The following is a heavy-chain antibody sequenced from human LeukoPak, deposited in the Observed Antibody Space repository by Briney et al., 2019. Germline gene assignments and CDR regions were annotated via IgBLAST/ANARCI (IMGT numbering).Heavy chain of an antibody. CDR3: AAFDSSVNDAFDI. D-gene: IGHD3-22*01. CDR2: ISSSSSYI. Sequence: KSGGSLRLSCAASGFTFSSYSMNWVRQAPGKGLEWVSSISSSSSYIYYADSVKGRFTISRDNAKNSLYLQMNSLRAEDTAVYYCAAFDSSVNDAFDIWGQGTMVTVSS. V-gene: IGHV3-21*01. CDR1: GFTFSSYS. J-gene: IGHJ3*02.